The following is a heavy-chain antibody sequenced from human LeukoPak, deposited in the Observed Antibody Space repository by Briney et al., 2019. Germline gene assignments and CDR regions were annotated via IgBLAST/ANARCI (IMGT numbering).Heavy chain of an antibody. Sequence: SETLSLTCAVYGGSFSGYYWSWIRQPPGKGLEWIGEINHSGSTNYNPSLKSRVTISVDTSKNQFSLKLSSVTAADTAAYYCARLYYDILTGYYRVVYYFDYWGQGTLVTVSS. J-gene: IGHJ4*02. D-gene: IGHD3-9*01. V-gene: IGHV4-34*01. CDR1: GGSFSGYY. CDR2: INHSGST. CDR3: ARLYYDILTGYYRVVYYFDY.